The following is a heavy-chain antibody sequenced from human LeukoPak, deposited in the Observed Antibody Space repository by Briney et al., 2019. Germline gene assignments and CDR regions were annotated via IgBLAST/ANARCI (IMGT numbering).Heavy chain of an antibody. CDR3: ARSRALDY. CDR2: ISSSSSTI. Sequence: GGSLRLSCAASGFTFSSYSMNWVRQAPGKGPEWVSYISSSSSTIYYADSVKGRFTISRDNAKNSLYLQMNSLRAEDTAVYYCARSRALDYWGQGTLVTVSS. V-gene: IGHV3-48*01. J-gene: IGHJ4*02. CDR1: GFTFSSYS.